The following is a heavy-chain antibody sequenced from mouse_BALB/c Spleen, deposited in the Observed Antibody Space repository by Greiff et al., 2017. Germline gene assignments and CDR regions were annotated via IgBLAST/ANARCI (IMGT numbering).Heavy chain of an antibody. J-gene: IGHJ2*01. CDR2: INPSTGYT. D-gene: IGHD1-1*01. Sequence: QVQLKQSGAELAKPGASVKMSCKASGYTFTSYWMHWVKQRPGQGLEWIGYINPSTGYTEYNQKFKDKATLTADKSSSTAYMQLSSLTSEDPAVYYCARKDYGYFDYWGQGTTLTVSS. V-gene: IGHV1-7*01. CDR1: GYTFTSYW. CDR3: ARKDYGYFDY.